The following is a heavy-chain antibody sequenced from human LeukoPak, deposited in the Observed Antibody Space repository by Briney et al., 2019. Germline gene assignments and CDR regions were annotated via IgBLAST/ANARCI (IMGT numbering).Heavy chain of an antibody. V-gene: IGHV3-21*01. J-gene: IGHJ4*02. CDR2: ISSSSSYI. D-gene: IGHD1-1*01. CDR3: ARGGGEIWNDNY. Sequence: PGGSLRLSCAASGFTFSSYSMNWVRQAPGKGLEWVSSISSSSSYIYYAGSVKGRFTISRDNAKNSLYLQMNSLRAEDTAVYYCARGGGEIWNDNYWGQGTLATVSS. CDR1: GFTFSSYS.